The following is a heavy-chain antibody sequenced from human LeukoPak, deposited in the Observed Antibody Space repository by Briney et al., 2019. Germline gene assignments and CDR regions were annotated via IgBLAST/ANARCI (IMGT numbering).Heavy chain of an antibody. CDR3: AKMLNPPDY. V-gene: IGHV3-30-3*02. Sequence: PGRSLRLSCAASGFTFSSYAMHWVRQAPGKGLEWVAVISYGGSNKYYADSVKGRFTISRDNSKNTLYLQMNSLRAEDTAVYYCAKMLNPPDYWGQGTLVTVSS. CDR2: ISYGGSNK. J-gene: IGHJ4*02. CDR1: GFTFSSYA. D-gene: IGHD3-10*02.